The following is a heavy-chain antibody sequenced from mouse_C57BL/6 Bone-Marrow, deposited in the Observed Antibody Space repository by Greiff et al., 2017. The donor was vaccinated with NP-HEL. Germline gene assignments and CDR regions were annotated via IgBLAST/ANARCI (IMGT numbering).Heavy chain of an antibody. CDR1: GYTFTDYY. D-gene: IGHD4-1*01. J-gene: IGHJ3*01. CDR3: AITGTPWFAY. CDR2: IYPGSGNT. V-gene: IGHV1-76*01. Sequence: LQESGAELVRPGASVKLSCKASGYTFTDYYINWVKQRPGQGLEWIARIYPGSGNTYYNEKFKGKATLTAEKSSSTAYMQLSSLTSEDSAVYFCAITGTPWFAYWGQGTLVTVSA.